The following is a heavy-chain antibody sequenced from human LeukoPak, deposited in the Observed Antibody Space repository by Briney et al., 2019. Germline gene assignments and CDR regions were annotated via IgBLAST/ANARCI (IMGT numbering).Heavy chain of an antibody. Sequence: SETLSLTCTVSGGSISSGGYYWSWIRQHPGKGLEWIGYIYYSGSTNYNPSLKSRVTISVDTSKNQFSLKLSSVTAADTAVYYCARGEDWNDENWFDPWGQGTLVTVSS. CDR2: IYYSGST. D-gene: IGHD1-1*01. CDR1: GGSISSGGYY. V-gene: IGHV4-61*08. J-gene: IGHJ5*02. CDR3: ARGEDWNDENWFDP.